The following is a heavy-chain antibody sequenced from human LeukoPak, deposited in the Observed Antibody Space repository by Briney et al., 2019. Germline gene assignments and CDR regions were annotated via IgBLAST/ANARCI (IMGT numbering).Heavy chain of an antibody. CDR2: IYYSGST. Sequence: SQTLSLTCTVSGGSISSYYWSWIRQPPGKGLEWIGYIYYSGSTNYNPSLKSRVTISVDTSKNQFSLKLSSVTAADTAVYYCASYSYYYDSSGYFDYWGQGTLVTVSS. J-gene: IGHJ4*02. CDR1: GGSISSYY. V-gene: IGHV4-59*01. D-gene: IGHD3-22*01. CDR3: ASYSYYYDSSGYFDY.